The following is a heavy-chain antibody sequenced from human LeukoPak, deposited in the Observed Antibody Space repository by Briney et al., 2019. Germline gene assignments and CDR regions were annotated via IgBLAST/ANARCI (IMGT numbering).Heavy chain of an antibody. J-gene: IGHJ4*02. CDR2: INHSGST. CDR1: GGSFSGYY. Sequence: PSETLSLTCAVYGGSFSGYYWSWIRQPPGKGLEWIGEINHSGSTNYNPSLKSRVTISVDTSKNQFSLKLSSVTAADTAVYYCARVRDLAHFDYWGQGTLVTVSS. V-gene: IGHV4-34*01. CDR3: ARVRDLAHFDY.